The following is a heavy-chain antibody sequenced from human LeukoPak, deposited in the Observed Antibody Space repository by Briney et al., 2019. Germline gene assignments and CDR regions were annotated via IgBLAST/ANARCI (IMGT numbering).Heavy chain of an antibody. J-gene: IGHJ4*02. CDR1: GGSVSDYY. D-gene: IGHD7-27*01. CDR2: IYYTGST. Sequence: SETLSLTCTISGGSVSDYYWSWIRQSPGKGLEWIGYIYYTGSTTYNPSLKSRVTISADTSKNQFSLKLSSVTAADTAVYYCPSRKLGNDYWGQGTLVTVSS. V-gene: IGHV4-59*02. CDR3: PSRKLGNDY.